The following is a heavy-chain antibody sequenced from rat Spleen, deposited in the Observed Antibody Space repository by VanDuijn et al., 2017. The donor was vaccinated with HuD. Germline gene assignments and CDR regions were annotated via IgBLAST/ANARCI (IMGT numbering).Heavy chain of an antibody. V-gene: IGHV2-30*01. CDR2: IWASGGT. D-gene: IGHD4-3*01. CDR3: ARHLREASGVMDA. CDR1: GFSLTGNN. J-gene: IGHJ4*01. Sequence: QVQLKESGPGLVQPSQTLSLTCTVSGFSLTGNNIYWVRQSPGKGLEWMGIIWASGGTNYNSALKSRLSISRDTAKSQVLLKMNRLQPEDTGTYYCARHLREASGVMDAWGQGASVTVSS.